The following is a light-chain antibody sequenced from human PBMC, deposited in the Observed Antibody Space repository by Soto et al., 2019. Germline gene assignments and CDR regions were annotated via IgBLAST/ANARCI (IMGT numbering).Light chain of an antibody. Sequence: QSALTQPRSVSGSPGHSVTISCTETSSDVGGYSYVSWYQQHPGKAPKLMISDVSKRPSGVPDRFSGSKFGNTASLTISGLQVEDEADYYCCSYAGAFTYVSGTGTKVTVL. J-gene: IGLJ1*01. V-gene: IGLV2-11*01. CDR2: DVS. CDR1: SSDVGGYSY. CDR3: CSYAGAFTYV.